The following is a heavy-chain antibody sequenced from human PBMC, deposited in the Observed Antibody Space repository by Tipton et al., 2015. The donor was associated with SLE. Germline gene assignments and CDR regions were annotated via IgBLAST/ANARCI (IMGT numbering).Heavy chain of an antibody. CDR1: GYTFTSYD. D-gene: IGHD1-26*01. J-gene: IGHJ5*02. Sequence: QVQLVQSGAEVKKPGASVKVSCKASGYTFTSYDINWERQATGQGLEWMGWMKPNSGNTGYAQKFQGRVTITRNTSISTAYMELRRLRSAGTSVYYCSISGSYNEGLVWFDPWGQGTLLTVSS. V-gene: IGHV1-8*03. CDR3: SISGSYNEGLVWFDP. CDR2: MKPNSGNT.